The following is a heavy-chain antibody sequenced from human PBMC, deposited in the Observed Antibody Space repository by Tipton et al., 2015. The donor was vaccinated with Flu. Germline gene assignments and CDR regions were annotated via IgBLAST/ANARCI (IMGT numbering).Heavy chain of an antibody. CDR3: AGYRPGAPPL. V-gene: IGHV4-34*01. Sequence: TLSLTCAVYGGSFSSHYWSWIRQPPGKGLEWIGEINPSGSTNYNPSLKSRVTISGDTSKNQVSLKLSSVTAADTAVYYCAGYRPGAPPLWGQGTLVTVSS. J-gene: IGHJ4*02. CDR2: INPSGST. CDR1: GGSFSSHY. D-gene: IGHD3-16*02.